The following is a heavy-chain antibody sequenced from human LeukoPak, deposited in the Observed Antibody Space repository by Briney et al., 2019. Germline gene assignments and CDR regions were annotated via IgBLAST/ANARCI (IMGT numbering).Heavy chain of an antibody. CDR1: GGSVSSYY. J-gene: IGHJ5*02. Sequence: SETLSLTCSVSGGSVSSYYWSWIRQPAGKGLEWIGRISASGSSNCNPSLRSRVIMSVDTPKNQFSLNLSSVTAADTAVYYCATEGGGPRWLDPWGQGTLVTVSS. CDR3: ATEGGGPRWLDP. CDR2: ISASGSS. D-gene: IGHD6-25*01. V-gene: IGHV4-4*07.